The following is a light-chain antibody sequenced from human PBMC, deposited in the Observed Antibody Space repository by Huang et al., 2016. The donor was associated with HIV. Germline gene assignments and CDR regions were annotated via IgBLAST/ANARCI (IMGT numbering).Light chain of an antibody. J-gene: IGKJ2*01. CDR2: AAT. V-gene: IGKV1-39*01. Sequence: DIQMTQSPSSLSASVGDRVTITCRASQSISSYLNWYQQKPGTAPKVLIYAATSLQSGFPSRFSGSGAGTDFTLTSNNLQPEDSATYYCQQTYITPLTFGQGTKLEIK. CDR3: QQTYITPLT. CDR1: QSISSY.